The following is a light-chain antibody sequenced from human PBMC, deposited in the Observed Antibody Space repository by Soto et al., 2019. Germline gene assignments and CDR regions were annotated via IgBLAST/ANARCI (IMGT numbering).Light chain of an antibody. CDR2: AAS. CDR1: QTIHSH. J-gene: IGKJ4*01. V-gene: IGKV3D-15*01. CDR3: QQYSDWPLT. Sequence: EIVMTQSPATLSVSPGERVTLSCRPSQTIHSHLAWSQQRPGQAPRPLIYAASTRATGIPARFSGNGFGTEFTLTISSLQSEEFAVYYWQQYSDWPLTFGGGTKVEIK.